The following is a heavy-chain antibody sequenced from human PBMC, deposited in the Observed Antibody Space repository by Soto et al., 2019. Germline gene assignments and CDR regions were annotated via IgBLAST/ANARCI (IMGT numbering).Heavy chain of an antibody. CDR2: IYYSGST. D-gene: IGHD3-10*01. J-gene: IGHJ4*02. Sequence: PSETLSLTCTVSGGSISSGGYYWSWIRQHPGKGLEWIGYIYYSGSTYYNPSLKSRVTISVDTSKNQFSLKLSSVTAADTAVYYCARDSSTYYGSGPLDYWGQGTLVTVSS. CDR3: ARDSSTYYGSGPLDY. CDR1: GGSISSGGYY. V-gene: IGHV4-31*03.